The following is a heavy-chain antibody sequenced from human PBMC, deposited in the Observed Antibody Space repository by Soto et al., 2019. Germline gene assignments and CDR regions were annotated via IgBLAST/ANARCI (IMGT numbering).Heavy chain of an antibody. CDR1: GFTFSSYA. Sequence: EVQLLESGGDLIQPGGSLRLSCAASGFTFSSYAMSWVRQAPGKGLGWVPAISSSGGSTFYADSVKGRFTISRDNSRNTLYLQMNSLRAEDTAIYYCAKYQPMTQPRPYFDYWGQGTLVTVSS. V-gene: IGHV3-23*01. D-gene: IGHD3-22*01. J-gene: IGHJ4*02. CDR2: ISSSGGST. CDR3: AKYQPMTQPRPYFDY.